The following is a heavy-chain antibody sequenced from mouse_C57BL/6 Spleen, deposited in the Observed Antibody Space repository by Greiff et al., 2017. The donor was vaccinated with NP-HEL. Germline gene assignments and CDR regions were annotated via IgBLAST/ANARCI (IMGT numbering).Heavy chain of an antibody. V-gene: IGHV1-55*01. Sequence: VQLQQSGAELVKPGASVKMSCKASGYTFTSYWITWVKQRPGQGLEWIGDIYPGSGSTNYNEKFKSKATLTVDTSSSTAYMQLSSLTSEDSAVYYCASQGAYYSNYDYWGQGTTLTVSS. CDR3: ASQGAYYSNYDY. D-gene: IGHD2-5*01. CDR2: IYPGSGST. CDR1: GYTFTSYW. J-gene: IGHJ2*01.